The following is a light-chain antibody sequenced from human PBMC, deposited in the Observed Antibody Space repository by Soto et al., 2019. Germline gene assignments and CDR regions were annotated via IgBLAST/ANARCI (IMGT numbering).Light chain of an antibody. J-gene: IGKJ1*01. CDR3: QQYNTFWT. CDR2: KAS. Sequence: DIQMTQSPSTLSGSVGDRVTITCRASQTISSWLAWYQQKPGKAPKLLIYKASSLETGVPSRCSGSGSGTEFTLTISSLQPDDVATYYCQQYNTFWTFGQGTKVDIK. V-gene: IGKV1-5*03. CDR1: QTISSW.